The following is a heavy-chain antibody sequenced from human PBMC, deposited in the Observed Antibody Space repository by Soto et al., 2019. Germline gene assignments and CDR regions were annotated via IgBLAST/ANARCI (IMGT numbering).Heavy chain of an antibody. V-gene: IGHV3-23*01. CDR3: AMTSVTRIRGEPPAY. D-gene: IGHD3-10*01. CDR2: ISGSGSGT. J-gene: IGHJ4*02. CDR1: GFTFSSYS. Sequence: EVQLLQSGGGLVQPGGSLRLSCAASGFTFSSYSIYWVRQAPGRGLEWVSGISGSGSGTYYADSVKGRFTISRDNSKNTLYLQMNSLRGDDTAIYYCAMTSVTRIRGEPPAYWGQGTLVTVSS.